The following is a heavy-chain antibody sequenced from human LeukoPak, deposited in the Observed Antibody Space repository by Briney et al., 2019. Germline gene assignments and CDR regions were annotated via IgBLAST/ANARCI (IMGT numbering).Heavy chain of an antibody. CDR2: ISNSRSDT. V-gene: IGHV3-11*06. D-gene: IGHD6-19*01. Sequence: GGSLRLSCAAFGFTFSDYYMSWIRQAPGKGLEWVSYISNSRSDTNFADSVKGRFTISRDNSKNTLYLQMNSLRAEDTAVYYCAKDLSSSGWYGGDCWGQGTLVTVSS. J-gene: IGHJ4*02. CDR3: AKDLSSSGWYGGDC. CDR1: GFTFSDYY.